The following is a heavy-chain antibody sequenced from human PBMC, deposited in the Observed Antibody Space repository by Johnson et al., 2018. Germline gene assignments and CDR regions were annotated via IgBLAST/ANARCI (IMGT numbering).Heavy chain of an antibody. CDR1: GFTFDDYA. CDR3: AKDGTGTLYYGMDV. J-gene: IGHJ6*02. CDR2: LSWNSGSI. Sequence: VQLVQSGGGMVQPGRSLRLSCAASGFTFDDYAMHWVRQAPGKGLEWVSGLSWNSGSIGYADSVKGRFTISRDNAKNSLYLQINRLRTEDTAFYYCAKDGTGTLYYGMDVWGQGTTVTVSS. D-gene: IGHD1/OR15-1a*01. V-gene: IGHV3-9*01.